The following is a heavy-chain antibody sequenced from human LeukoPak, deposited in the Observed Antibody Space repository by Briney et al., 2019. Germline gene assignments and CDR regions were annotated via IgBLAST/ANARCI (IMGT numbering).Heavy chain of an antibody. CDR2: ISYSGSP. CDR3: ARVGHIVAAGTYDW. CDR1: GASISSYY. D-gene: IGHD6-13*01. J-gene: IGHJ4*02. Sequence: PSETLSLTCTVSGASISSYYWSWIRQPPGKGLEWIGYISYSGSPNYNPSLKSRVTISADTSKNQFSLNLSSATAADTAVYYCARVGHIVAAGTYDWWGQGTLVTVSS. V-gene: IGHV4-59*08.